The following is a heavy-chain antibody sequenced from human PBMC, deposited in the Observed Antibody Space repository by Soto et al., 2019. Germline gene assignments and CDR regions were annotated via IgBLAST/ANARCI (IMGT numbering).Heavy chain of an antibody. CDR2: IIPIFGTA. J-gene: IGHJ3*02. CDR3: ARHPQDIVVVVDGAFDI. V-gene: IGHV1-69*13. Sequence: GASVKVSCKASGGTFSSYAISWVRQAPGQGLEWMGGIIPIFGTANYAQKFQGRVTITADESTSTAYMELSSLRSEDTAVYYCARHPQDIVVVVDGAFDIWGQGTRVTVSS. CDR1: GGTFSSYA. D-gene: IGHD2-15*01.